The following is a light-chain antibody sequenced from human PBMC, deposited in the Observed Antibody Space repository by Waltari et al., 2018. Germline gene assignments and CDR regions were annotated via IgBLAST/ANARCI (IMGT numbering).Light chain of an antibody. CDR1: NIGSKT. CDR3: QVWDSSSDHRV. Sequence: SYIPTQPPSVSVAPGQTARIPCGGNNIGSKTVHWYQQKPGQAPVLVVSDDSDRPSGIRERFSDSNSGNTATLTISRVEAGDEADYYCQVWDSSSDHRVFGGGTTLTVL. V-gene: IGLV3-21*02. CDR2: DDS. J-gene: IGLJ3*02.